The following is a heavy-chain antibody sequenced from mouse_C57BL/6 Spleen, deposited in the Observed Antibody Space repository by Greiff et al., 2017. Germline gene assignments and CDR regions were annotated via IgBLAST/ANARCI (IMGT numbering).Heavy chain of an antibody. CDR3: ARWYYGSSYGYYFDY. CDR1: GYTFTSYW. Sequence: VQLQQSGAELVKPGASVKLSCKASGYTFTSYWMHWVKQRPGQGLEWIGMIHPNSGSTNYNEKFKSKATLTVDKSSSTAYMQLSSLTSEDSAVYYCARWYYGSSYGYYFDYWGQGTTLTVSS. V-gene: IGHV1-64*01. CDR2: IHPNSGST. D-gene: IGHD1-1*01. J-gene: IGHJ2*01.